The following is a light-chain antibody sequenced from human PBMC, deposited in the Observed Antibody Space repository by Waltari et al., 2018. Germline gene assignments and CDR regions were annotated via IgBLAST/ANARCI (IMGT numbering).Light chain of an antibody. CDR3: QQHYTAPIT. CDR2: WAS. V-gene: IGKV4-1*01. Sequence: DIVMTQSPDSLAVSLGERATINCKSSKSVLHSYKNKNYLAWYQQKPGQPLKLLMYWASTRESGVPDRFSGSGSGTDFTLTISSLQAEDVAVYYCQQHYTAPITFGQGTRLDIK. CDR1: KSVLHSYKNKNY. J-gene: IGKJ5*01.